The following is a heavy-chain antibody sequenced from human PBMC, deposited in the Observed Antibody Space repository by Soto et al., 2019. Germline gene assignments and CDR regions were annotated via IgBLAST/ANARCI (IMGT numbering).Heavy chain of an antibody. D-gene: IGHD3-22*01. Sequence: GGSLRLSCATSGFSFNDYAMYWVRQAPGQGLEWVAIISSDGHHQFYLDNLRGRFTVSRDNSKNTLYLQMNSLRPEDTAVYYCSRGTYYPQSSGLNADYWGPGTVVTVSS. CDR2: ISSDGHHQ. J-gene: IGHJ4*02. V-gene: IGHV3-30*03. CDR1: GFSFNDYA. CDR3: SRGTYYPQSSGLNADY.